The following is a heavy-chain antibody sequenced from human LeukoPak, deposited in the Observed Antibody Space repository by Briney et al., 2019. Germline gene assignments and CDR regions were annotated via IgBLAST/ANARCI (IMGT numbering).Heavy chain of an antibody. CDR2: INPNSGGT. J-gene: IGHJ4*02. CDR1: GYTFTGYY. D-gene: IGHD3-22*01. V-gene: IGHV1-2*02. CDR3: ASGGSHYDSSGYYRFDH. Sequence: ASVKVSCKASGYTFTGYYMHWVRQAPGQGLEWMGWINPNSGGTNYAQKFQGRVTMTRDTSISTAYMDLSRLKSDDTAVYYCASGGSHYDSSGYYRFDHWGQGTLVTVSS.